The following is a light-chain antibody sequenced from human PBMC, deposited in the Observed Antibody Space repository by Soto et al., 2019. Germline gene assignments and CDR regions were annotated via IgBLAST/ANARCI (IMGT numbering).Light chain of an antibody. CDR1: QSISSW. CDR2: DAS. J-gene: IGKJ5*01. V-gene: IGKV1-5*01. CDR3: QQLNSYPLT. Sequence: DIQMTQSPSTLSGSVGDRVTITCRASQSISSWLAWYQQKPGKAPKLLIYDASSLESGVPSRFSGIGSETEFTLTISSLQPEDFATYFCQQLNSYPLTFGQGTRLE.